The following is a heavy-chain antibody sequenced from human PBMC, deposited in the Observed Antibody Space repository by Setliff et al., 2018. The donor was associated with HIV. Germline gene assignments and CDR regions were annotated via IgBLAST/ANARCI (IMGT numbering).Heavy chain of an antibody. CDR1: GDSFSTGSYF. J-gene: IGHJ4*02. CDR2: IYYTGFT. CDR3: AREGRGDPSLATTRLDY. Sequence: SETLSLTCSVSGDSFSTGSYFWGWVRQSPGKGLEWIANIYYTGFTYCNPSLKSRVTISIDKSKSQFSLNLTSVTASDTAVYYRAREGRGDPSLATTRLDYWGQGKLVTVSS. D-gene: IGHD1-1*01. V-gene: IGHV4-39*02.